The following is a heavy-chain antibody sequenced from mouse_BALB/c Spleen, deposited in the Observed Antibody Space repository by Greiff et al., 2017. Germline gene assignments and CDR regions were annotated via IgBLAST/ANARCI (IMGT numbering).Heavy chain of an antibody. Sequence: LQQPGSELVRPGASVKLSCKASGYTFTSYWMHWVKQRHGQGLEWIGNIYPGSGSTNYDEKFKSKGTLTVDTSSSTAYMHLSSLTSEDSAVYYCTRWGITARAFDYWGQGTTLTVSS. CDR3: TRWGITARAFDY. V-gene: IGHV1S22*01. J-gene: IGHJ2*01. D-gene: IGHD2-4*01. CDR1: GYTFTSYW. CDR2: IYPGSGST.